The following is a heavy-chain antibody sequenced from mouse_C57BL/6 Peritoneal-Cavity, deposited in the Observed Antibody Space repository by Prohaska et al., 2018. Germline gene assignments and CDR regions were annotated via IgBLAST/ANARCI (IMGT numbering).Heavy chain of an antibody. V-gene: IGHV1-61*01. CDR3: ARDYDFDY. Sequence: RPGSSVKLSCKASGYTFTSYWMDWVKQRPGQGLEWIGNIYPSDSETHYNQKFKDKATLTVDKSSSTAYMQLSSLTSEDSAVYYCARDYDFDYWSRGTTLAFSS. J-gene: IGHJ2*01. CDR2: IYPSDSET. CDR1: GYTFTSYW. D-gene: IGHD1-1*01.